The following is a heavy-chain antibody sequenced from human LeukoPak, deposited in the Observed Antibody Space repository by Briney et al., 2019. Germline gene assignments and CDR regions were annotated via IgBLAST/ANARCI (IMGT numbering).Heavy chain of an antibody. D-gene: IGHD6-13*01. CDR2: RNPEGRSS. J-gene: IGHJ4*02. CDR3: ARNGYEQQLVLGFDY. Sequence: PGGSLRLVCAGSGFTLSYYWMHWVRQAPGNGLVWVSRRNPEGRSSIYADSRKGRFTISRDNPKNTLYLQMNSLRGEDTAVYYCARNGYEQQLVLGFDYWGQGTLVTVSS. V-gene: IGHV3-74*01. CDR1: GFTLSYYW.